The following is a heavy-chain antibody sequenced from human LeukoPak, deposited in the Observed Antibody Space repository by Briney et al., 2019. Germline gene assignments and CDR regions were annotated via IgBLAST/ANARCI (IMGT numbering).Heavy chain of an antibody. D-gene: IGHD3-10*01. CDR3: AGFGELSLDY. CDR1: GGSISSSSYY. V-gene: IGHV4-39*07. CDR2: IYYSGST. J-gene: IGHJ4*02. Sequence: SETLSLTCTVSGGSISSSSYYWGWIRQPPGKGLEWIGSIYYSGSTYYNPSLKSRVTISVDTSKNQFSLKLSSVTAADTAVYYCAGFGELSLDYWGQGTLVTVSS.